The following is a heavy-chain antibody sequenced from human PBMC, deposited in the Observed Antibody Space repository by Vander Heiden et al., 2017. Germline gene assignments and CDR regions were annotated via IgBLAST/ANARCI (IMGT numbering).Heavy chain of an antibody. J-gene: IGHJ2*01. Sequence: QVQLVESGGGLVKPGGSLRLSCAASGFTFSDYYMGWIRQAPGKGLEWVSYIRSSGSTIYYADSGKGRFTISRDNAKNSLYLQMNSLRAEDTAVYYCARVILAAAGNYWYFDLWGRGTLVTVSS. V-gene: IGHV3-11*01. D-gene: IGHD6-13*01. CDR2: IRSSGSTI. CDR3: ARVILAAAGNYWYFDL. CDR1: GFTFSDYY.